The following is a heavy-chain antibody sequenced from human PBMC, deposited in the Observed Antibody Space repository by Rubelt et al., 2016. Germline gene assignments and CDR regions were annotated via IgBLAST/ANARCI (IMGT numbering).Heavy chain of an antibody. CDR3: ATGTIFPGDWFDP. V-gene: IGHV1-18*01. CDR2: ISARNVKT. CDR1: GYTFTNYG. Sequence: QVQLVQSGAEVKKPGASVKVSCKASGYTFTNYGVTWVRQAPGQGLEWIGWISARNVKTNFAQNLQGRCTMTTDTSTSTASMELRSLRSDDTAVYYCATGTIFPGDWFDPWGQGTLVTVSS. D-gene: IGHD3-3*01. J-gene: IGHJ5*02.